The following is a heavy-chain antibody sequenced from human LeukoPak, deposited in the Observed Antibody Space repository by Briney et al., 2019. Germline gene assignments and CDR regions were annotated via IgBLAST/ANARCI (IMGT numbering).Heavy chain of an antibody. CDR3: ARERGDRFDY. CDR2: ISSSGSTI. V-gene: IGHV3-48*03. CDR1: GFTFSSYE. D-gene: IGHD4-17*01. J-gene: IGHJ4*02. Sequence: PGGSMRLSCAASGFTFSSYEMNWVRQAPGKGLEWVSYISSSGSTIYYADSVKGRFTISRDNAKNSLYLQMNSLRAEDTAVYYCARERGDRFDYWGQGTLVTVSS.